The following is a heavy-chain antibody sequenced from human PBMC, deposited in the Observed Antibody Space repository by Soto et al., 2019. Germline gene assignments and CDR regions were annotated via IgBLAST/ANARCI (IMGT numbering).Heavy chain of an antibody. CDR2: IYYSGST. CDR1: GGSISSGGYY. V-gene: IGHV4-31*03. CDR3: ARVGGATATRASYYYYMDV. J-gene: IGHJ6*03. Sequence: QVQLQESGPGLVKPSQTLSLTCTVSGGSISSGGYYWSWIRQHPGKGLEWIGYIYYSGSTYYNPSLKSRVTISVDTSKNQFSLKLSSVTAADTAVYYCARVGGATATRASYYYYMDVWGKGTTVTVSS. D-gene: IGHD4-4*01.